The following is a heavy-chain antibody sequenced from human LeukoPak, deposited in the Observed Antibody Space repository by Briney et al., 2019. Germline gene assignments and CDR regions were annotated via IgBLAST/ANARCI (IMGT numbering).Heavy chain of an antibody. CDR1: GFTFSSYR. CDR3: ANTGSGSYYNAY. Sequence: PGGSLRLSCAASGFTFSSYRMNWVRQAPGKGLEWVSPISSRSSYIYYGDSVKGRFTISRDNAKNSLYLQMNSLRGEDTAVYYCANTGSGSYYNAYWGQGTLVTVSS. V-gene: IGHV3-21*01. J-gene: IGHJ4*02. CDR2: ISSRSSYI. D-gene: IGHD3-10*01.